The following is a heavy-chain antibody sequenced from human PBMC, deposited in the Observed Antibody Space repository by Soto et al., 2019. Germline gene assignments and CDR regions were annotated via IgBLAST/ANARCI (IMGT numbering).Heavy chain of an antibody. D-gene: IGHD2-15*01. Sequence: QVQLQESGPRLVKPSGTLSLTCGVSGDSFSSSNWWTWIRQPPGKGLEWIGGILQTGHTDLSPSLRSLITISIDTTKKRFSLKLTSVTATDTAVYYCPRSPRRVDGKWYFDYWGPGALVTVSS. J-gene: IGHJ4*02. CDR2: ILQTGHT. V-gene: IGHV4-4*02. CDR3: PRSPRRVDGKWYFDY. CDR1: GDSFSSSNW.